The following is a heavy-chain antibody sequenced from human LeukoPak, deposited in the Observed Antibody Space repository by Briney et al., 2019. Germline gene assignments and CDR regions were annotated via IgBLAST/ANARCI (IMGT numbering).Heavy chain of an antibody. CDR1: GFTFDEYA. D-gene: IGHD2-2*01. CDR2: ISWNSGIV. CDR3: TKDRYCSSSRCPLDY. Sequence: SLRLSCATSGFTFDEYAMHRVRQAPGKGLEWVSSISWNSGIVGYADSVKGRFTISRDNAKNFLYLQMNSLRAEDTALYYCTKDRYCSSSRCPLDYWGQGTLVTVSS. V-gene: IGHV3-9*01. J-gene: IGHJ4*02.